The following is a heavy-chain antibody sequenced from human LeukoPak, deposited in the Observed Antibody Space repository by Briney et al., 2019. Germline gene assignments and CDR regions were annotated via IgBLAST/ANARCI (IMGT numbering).Heavy chain of an antibody. CDR3: ARAITGQLPNFDS. Sequence: GGSLRLSCAASGFTFTSYSSTWVRQAPGKGLEWVSSISSDSTYIYYADSVKGRFTISRDNAKSSLYLQMNSLRAEDTAVYYCARAITGQLPNFDSGGQGTLVTVSA. D-gene: IGHD1-20*01. CDR2: ISSDSTYI. J-gene: IGHJ4*02. CDR1: GFTFTSYS. V-gene: IGHV3-21*01.